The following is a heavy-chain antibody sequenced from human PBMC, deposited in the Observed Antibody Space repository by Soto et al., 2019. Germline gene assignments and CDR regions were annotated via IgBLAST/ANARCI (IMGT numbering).Heavy chain of an antibody. CDR2: IYYSGST. J-gene: IGHJ6*03. D-gene: IGHD3-3*01. V-gene: IGHV4-59*01. CDR3: ARLGAYDFWSGYYRNYYYYMDV. CDR1: GGSISSYY. Sequence: SETLSLTCTVSGGSISSYYWSWIRQPPGKGLEWIGYIYYSGSTNYNPSLKSRVTISVDTSKNQFSLKLSSVTAADTAVYYCARLGAYDFWSGYYRNYYYYMDVWGKGTTVTVS.